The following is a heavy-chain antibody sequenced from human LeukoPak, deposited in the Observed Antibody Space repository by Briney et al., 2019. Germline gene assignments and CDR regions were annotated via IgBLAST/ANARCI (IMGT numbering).Heavy chain of an antibody. CDR2: IYYSGST. V-gene: IGHV4-31*03. D-gene: IGHD4-23*01. CDR1: GGSISSGGYY. CDR3: ARYGGNSVGNYYFDY. Sequence: SETLSHTCTVSGGSISSGGYYWCWIRQHPGKGLEWIGYIYYSGSTYYNPSLKSRVTISVDTSKNQFSLKLSSVTAADTAVYYCARYGGNSVGNYYFDYWGQGTLVTVSS. J-gene: IGHJ4*02.